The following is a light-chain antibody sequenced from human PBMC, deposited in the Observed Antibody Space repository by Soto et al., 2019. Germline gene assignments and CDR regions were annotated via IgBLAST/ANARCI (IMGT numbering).Light chain of an antibody. CDR3: QSFDSSLTAWV. V-gene: IGLV1-40*01. CDR1: SSNIGAGYD. J-gene: IGLJ1*01. CDR2: GNT. Sequence: QSVLTQPPSVSGAPGQRVTISCTGSSSNIGAGYDVHWYQQLPGTAPKLLIFGNTNRPSGVPDRFSGSKSGASASLAITGLQDEDEADFYCQSFDSSLTAWVFGTGTKVTVL.